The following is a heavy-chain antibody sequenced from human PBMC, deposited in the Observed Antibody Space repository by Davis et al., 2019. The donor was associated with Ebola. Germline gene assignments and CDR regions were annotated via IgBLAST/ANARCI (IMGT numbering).Heavy chain of an antibody. D-gene: IGHD4-23*01. V-gene: IGHV4-59*01. J-gene: IGHJ4*02. CDR2: IYYSGST. Sequence: PSETLSLTCTVSGGSISSYYWSWIRQPPGKGLEWIGYIYYSGSTNYNPSLKSRVTISVDTSKNQFSLKLSSVTAADTAVYYCARDAGDYGGTTFDYWGQGTLVTVSS. CDR1: GGSISSYY. CDR3: ARDAGDYGGTTFDY.